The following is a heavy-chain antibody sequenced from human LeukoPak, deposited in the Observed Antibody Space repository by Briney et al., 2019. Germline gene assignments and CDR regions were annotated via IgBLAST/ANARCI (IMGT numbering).Heavy chain of an antibody. Sequence: GGSLRLSCAASGFTFSDYYMSWIRQAPEKGLEWVSYISSSSSYTNYADSVKGRFSISRDNAKNSLYLQMNSLRAEDTAVYYCARDYYGSGSYYDYWGQGTLVTVSS. CDR3: ARDYYGSGSYYDY. D-gene: IGHD3-10*01. J-gene: IGHJ4*02. CDR2: ISSSSSYT. V-gene: IGHV3-11*05. CDR1: GFTFSDYY.